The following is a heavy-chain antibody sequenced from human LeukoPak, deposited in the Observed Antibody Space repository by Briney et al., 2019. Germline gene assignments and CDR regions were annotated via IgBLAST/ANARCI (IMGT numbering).Heavy chain of an antibody. CDR2: IYYSGST. CDR1: GGSISSDY. Sequence: SETLSLTCTVSGGSISSDYWSWIRQPPGKGLEWIAYIYYSGSTNYNPSLKGRVTISVDTSKNQFSLKLSSVTAADTAVYYCARVGGQWQPKDAFDIWGQGTMVTVSS. CDR3: ARVGGQWQPKDAFDI. D-gene: IGHD6-19*01. V-gene: IGHV4-59*01. J-gene: IGHJ3*02.